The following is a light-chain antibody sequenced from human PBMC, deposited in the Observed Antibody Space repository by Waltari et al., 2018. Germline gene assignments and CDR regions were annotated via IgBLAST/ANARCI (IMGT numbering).Light chain of an antibody. CDR3: TVSMGSGIVL. J-gene: IGLJ2*01. CDR2: TPN. Sequence: TVVTQEPSLSVSPGGTVTLTCGLTSGSVSTSHNPSWYQQTPGQAPRMLIYTPNPRPSGVPARFSGSLLGNKAALTIRGAQADDESDYYCTVSMGSGIVLFGGGTRLTVL. V-gene: IGLV8-61*01. CDR1: SGSVSTSHN.